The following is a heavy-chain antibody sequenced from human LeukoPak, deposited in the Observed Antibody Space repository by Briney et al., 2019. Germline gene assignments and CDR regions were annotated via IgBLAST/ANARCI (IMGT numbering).Heavy chain of an antibody. CDR1: GFNFNNYG. J-gene: IGHJ6*02. V-gene: IGHV3-30*18. CDR2: ISYDGSNK. CDR3: AKGGSGTDLYGMDV. D-gene: IGHD3-10*01. Sequence: GGSLRLSCAASGFNFNNYGMHWVRQAPGKGLEWVAVISYDGSNKYYADSVKGRFTISRDNSKNTLYLQMNSLRAEDTAVYYCAKGGSGTDLYGMDVWGQGTTVTVSS.